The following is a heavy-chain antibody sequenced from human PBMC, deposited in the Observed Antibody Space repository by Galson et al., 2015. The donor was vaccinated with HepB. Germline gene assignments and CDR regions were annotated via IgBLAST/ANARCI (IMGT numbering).Heavy chain of an antibody. CDR2: TIPILGIV. J-gene: IGHJ4*02. V-gene: IGHV1-69*10. Sequence: SVKVSCKASGGTFSSYAISWVRQAPGQGLEWMGGTIPILGIVKYAQKFQGRVTITADKSTNTAHMELSSLRSEDTAVFYCAEGYCDGGSCRPLDYWGQGTLVTVSS. CDR1: GGTFSSYA. CDR3: AEGYCDGGSCRPLDY. D-gene: IGHD2-15*01.